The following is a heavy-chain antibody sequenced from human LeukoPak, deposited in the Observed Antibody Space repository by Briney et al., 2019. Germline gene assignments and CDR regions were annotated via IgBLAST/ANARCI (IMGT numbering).Heavy chain of an antibody. CDR2: IYYSGST. J-gene: IGHJ4*02. D-gene: IGHD5-12*01. V-gene: IGHV4-31*03. CDR3: ARVYSGYDFDY. Sequence: SETLSLTCTVSGGSISSGGYYWSWIRQHPGKGLEWIGYIYYSGSTYYNPSLKSRVTISVDTYKNQFSLKLSSVTAADTAVYYCARVYSGYDFDYWGQGTLVTVSS. CDR1: GGSISSGGYY.